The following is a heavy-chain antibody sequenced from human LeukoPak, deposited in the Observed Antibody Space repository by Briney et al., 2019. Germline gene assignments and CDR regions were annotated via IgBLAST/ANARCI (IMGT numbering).Heavy chain of an antibody. V-gene: IGHV4-59*01. CDR1: GGSISSYY. J-gene: IGHJ3*02. Sequence: SETLSLICTVSGGSISSYYWSWIRQPPGKGLEWIGYIYYSGSTNYNPSLKSRVTISVDTSKNQFSLKLSSVTAADTAVYYCASWGDYYGSGHRNAFDIWGQGTMVTVSS. CDR3: ASWGDYYGSGHRNAFDI. CDR2: IYYSGST. D-gene: IGHD3-10*01.